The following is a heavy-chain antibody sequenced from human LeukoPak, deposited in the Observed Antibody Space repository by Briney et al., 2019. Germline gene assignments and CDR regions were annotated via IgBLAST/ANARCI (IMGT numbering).Heavy chain of an antibody. CDR3: ARSNVGAARHYHYGMDV. J-gene: IGHJ6*02. CDR1: GGFMSSYD. D-gene: IGHD3-10*01. V-gene: IGHV4-59*01. Sequence: PSETLSLTCTVSGGFMSSYDWNWIRQPPGKGLEWIGYVYNSGSTNYNPSLKSRVSMFVDTSKNQFFLRLSSVTAADTAVYYCARSNVGAARHYHYGMDVWGQGTTVTVSS. CDR2: VYNSGST.